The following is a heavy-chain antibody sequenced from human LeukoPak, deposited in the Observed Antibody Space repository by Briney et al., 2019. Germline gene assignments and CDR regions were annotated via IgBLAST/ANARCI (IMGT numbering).Heavy chain of an antibody. D-gene: IGHD3-9*01. J-gene: IGHJ3*02. CDR1: GGSISSYY. CDR3: TREQNYDILSDYYKGGDAFDI. Sequence: PSETLSLTCTVSGGSISSYYWSWIRQPAGKGLGWIGRIYTSGSTNYNPSLKSRVTMSVGTSKNQFPLKLSSVTAADTAVYYCTREQNYDILSDYYKGGDAFDIWGQGTMVTVSS. CDR2: IYTSGST. V-gene: IGHV4-4*07.